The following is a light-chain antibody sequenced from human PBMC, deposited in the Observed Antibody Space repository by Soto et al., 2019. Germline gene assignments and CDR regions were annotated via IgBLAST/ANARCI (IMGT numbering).Light chain of an antibody. CDR1: QTFTDNY. Sequence: EIVLTQSPGTLSLSPGERATLSCRASQTFTDNYLAWYQRKPGQAPRLLIYGASTRATGTPDRFSGSGSGTDFTLTISRLEPEDFALYFCQQYDASRPTFGGGTKVEIK. CDR3: QQYDASRPT. CDR2: GAS. J-gene: IGKJ4*01. V-gene: IGKV3-20*01.